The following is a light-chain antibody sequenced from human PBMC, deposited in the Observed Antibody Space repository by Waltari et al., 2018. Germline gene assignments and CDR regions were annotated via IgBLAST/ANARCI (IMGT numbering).Light chain of an antibody. Sequence: DIVLTQSPDSLAVSLGERATINCKSSQSVLSSSNNKNHLGWYQQRPGQPPKLLITWASTRESGVPDRFSGSGSGTDFTLTISSLQAEDVAVYFCQQCYTIPYTFGQGTKLEIK. CDR3: QQCYTIPYT. CDR2: WAS. CDR1: QSVLSSSNNKNH. J-gene: IGKJ2*01. V-gene: IGKV4-1*01.